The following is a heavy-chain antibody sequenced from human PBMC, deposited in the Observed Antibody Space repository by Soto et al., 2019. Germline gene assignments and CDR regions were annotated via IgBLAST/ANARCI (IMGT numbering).Heavy chain of an antibody. CDR2: VSFDGSST. J-gene: IGHJ6*02. CDR3: AKAGWGGDYYYGLDV. Sequence: QVQVVESGGGVVRPGRSLRLSCAASGFNFNNYAMHWVRQAPGKGLEWVAVVSFDGSSTYYADSVKGRFTIFRDSSNNTVSLQMNSLTNEDTAAYYCAKAGWGGDYYYGLDVWGQGTTVTVSS. D-gene: IGHD2-21*01. CDR1: GFNFNNYA. V-gene: IGHV3-30*18.